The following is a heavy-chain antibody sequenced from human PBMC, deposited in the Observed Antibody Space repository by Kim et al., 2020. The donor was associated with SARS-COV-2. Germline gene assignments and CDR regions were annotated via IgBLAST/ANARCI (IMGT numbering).Heavy chain of an antibody. D-gene: IGHD3-22*01. CDR3: ASRTYYYDSSGNQYGMDV. V-gene: IGHV3-53*01. J-gene: IGHJ6*02. Sequence: KGRFTISRDNSKNTLYLQMNSLRAEDTAVYYCASRTYYYDSSGNQYGMDVWGQGTTVTVSS.